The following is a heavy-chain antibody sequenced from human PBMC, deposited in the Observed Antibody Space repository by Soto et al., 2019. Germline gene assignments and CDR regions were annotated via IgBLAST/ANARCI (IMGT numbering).Heavy chain of an antibody. Sequence: PSETLSLTCTVSGGSISSSSYYWGWIRQPPGKGLEWIGSIYYSGSTYYNPSLKSRVTISVDTSKNQFSLKLSSVTAADTDEYNFYCFIREQRRGHGLYYYGMDVWGKGTTVTVSS. CDR3: YCFIREQRRGHGLYYYGMDV. V-gene: IGHV4-39*01. CDR2: IYYSGST. J-gene: IGHJ6*04. CDR1: GGSISSSSYY. D-gene: IGHD6-25*01.